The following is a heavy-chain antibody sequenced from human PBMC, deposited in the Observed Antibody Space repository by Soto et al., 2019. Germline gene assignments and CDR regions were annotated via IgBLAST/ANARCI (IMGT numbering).Heavy chain of an antibody. V-gene: IGHV1-2*02. CDR3: ARSGLEGSSWNIFYYYYGMDV. J-gene: IGHJ6*02. Sequence: ASVKVSCKASGYTFTGYYMHWVRQAPGQGLEWMGWINPNSGGTNYAQKFQGRVTMTRGTSISTAYMELSRLRSDDTAVYYCARSGLEGSSWNIFYYYYGMDVWGQGTTVTVSS. CDR2: INPNSGGT. CDR1: GYTFTGYY. D-gene: IGHD6-13*01.